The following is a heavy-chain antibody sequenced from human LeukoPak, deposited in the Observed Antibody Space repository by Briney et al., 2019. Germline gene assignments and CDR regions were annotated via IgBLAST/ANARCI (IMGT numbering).Heavy chain of an antibody. CDR1: GGSISSGSYY. V-gene: IGHV4-61*02. Sequence: SETLSLTCTVSGGSISSGSYYWSWIRQPAGKGLEWIGRIYTSGSTNYNPSLKSRVTISVDTSKNQFSLKLSSVTAADTAVYYCARGGSSSSADYYYSMDVWGKGTTVTVSS. D-gene: IGHD6-6*01. J-gene: IGHJ6*03. CDR2: IYTSGST. CDR3: ARGGSSSSADYYYSMDV.